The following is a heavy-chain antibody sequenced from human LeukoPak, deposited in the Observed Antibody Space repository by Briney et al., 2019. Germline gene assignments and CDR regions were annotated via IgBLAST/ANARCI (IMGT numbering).Heavy chain of an antibody. CDR2: INPSDSDT. V-gene: IGHV5-51*01. Sequence: GESLKISFKGSGYSFTNYWIAWVRQMPGRGLEWMVIINPSDSDTRYSPSFQGQVTISADKSISTAYLQWRSLKASDSAMYYCARAWNFDYWGQGTLVTVSS. CDR3: ARAWNFDY. CDR1: GYSFTNYW. D-gene: IGHD1-1*01. J-gene: IGHJ4*02.